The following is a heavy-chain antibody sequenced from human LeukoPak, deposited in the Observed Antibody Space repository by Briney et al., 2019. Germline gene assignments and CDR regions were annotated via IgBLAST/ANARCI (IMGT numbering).Heavy chain of an antibody. CDR2: IYSGGST. CDR3: AREISPYGMDV. CDR1: GFTVSSNY. J-gene: IGHJ6*02. V-gene: IGHV3-53*01. Sequence: GGSLGLSCAASGFTVSSNYMSWVRQAPGKGLEWVSVIYSGGSTYYADSVKGRFTISRDNSKNTLYLQMNSLRAEDTAVYYCAREISPYGMDVWGQGTTVTVSS.